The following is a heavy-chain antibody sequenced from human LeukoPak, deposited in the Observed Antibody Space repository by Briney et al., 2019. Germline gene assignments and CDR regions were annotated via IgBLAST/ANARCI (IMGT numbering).Heavy chain of an antibody. Sequence: SETLSLTCTVSGGSISSYHWSWIRQPPGKGLEYIGHIYYTGSTNYNPSLKSRVTISVDTSKNQFSLNLNSVTAADTAVYYCARTVLQLYSSGPRGDYWGQGTLVTVSS. CDR1: GGSISSYH. J-gene: IGHJ4*02. CDR2: IYYTGST. CDR3: ARTVLQLYSSGPRGDY. D-gene: IGHD6-19*01. V-gene: IGHV4-59*12.